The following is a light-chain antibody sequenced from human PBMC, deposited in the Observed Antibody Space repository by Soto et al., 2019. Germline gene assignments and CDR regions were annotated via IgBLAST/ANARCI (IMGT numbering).Light chain of an antibody. CDR1: SSNIGNNY. CDR3: SSYTSSSTQL. J-gene: IGLJ1*01. V-gene: IGLV2-14*01. Sequence: QSVLTQPPSVSAAPGQKVTISCSGSSSNIGNNYVSWYQQLPGTAPKLLIYEVSNRPSGVSNRFSGSKSGNTASLTISGLQAEDEADYYCSSYTSSSTQLFGTGTKLTVL. CDR2: EVS.